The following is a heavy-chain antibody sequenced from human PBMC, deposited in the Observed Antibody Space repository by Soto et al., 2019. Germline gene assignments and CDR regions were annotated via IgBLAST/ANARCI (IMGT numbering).Heavy chain of an antibody. CDR1: GGSFSGYY. Sequence: LSLTCAVSGGSFSGYYWSWIRQPPWKGLEWIGEINHSGSTNYTPSLKSRVTRSVDTSKTQFSLKLSSVTAADTAVYYCATSRGCSGGSCYSSYSCGMDVWGQGTTVTVSS. CDR3: ATSRGCSGGSCYSSYSCGMDV. CDR2: INHSGST. D-gene: IGHD2-15*01. J-gene: IGHJ6*02. V-gene: IGHV4-34*01.